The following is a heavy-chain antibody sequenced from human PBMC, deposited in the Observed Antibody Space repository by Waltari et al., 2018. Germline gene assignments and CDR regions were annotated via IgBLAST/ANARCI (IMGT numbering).Heavy chain of an antibody. CDR1: GGSFSGYY. CDR2: INHAGYT. J-gene: IGHJ6*02. D-gene: IGHD2-15*01. CDR3: VRLEDCTGPGGHCYSGDPFALDV. Sequence: QVQLQQWGAGLLQSSETLSLTCAVYGGSFSGYYWGRVRPPPGKGLEWIGEINHAGYTNHNPSLRSRVTMSADTSKSQFSLKLNSVTAADTAVYYCVRLEDCTGPGGHCYSGDPFALDVWGQGTTVTVSS. V-gene: IGHV4-34*02.